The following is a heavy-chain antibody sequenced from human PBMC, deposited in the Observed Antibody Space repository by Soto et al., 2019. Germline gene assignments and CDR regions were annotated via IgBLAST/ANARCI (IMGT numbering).Heavy chain of an antibody. V-gene: IGHV4-59*08. CDR3: AGAPYYDILTGYGY. J-gene: IGHJ4*02. D-gene: IGHD3-9*01. Sequence: PSETLSLTCTVSGGSISTYYWSWIRQPPGKGLEWIGFIYYTGSTNYNPSLKSRVTLSLDTSKNQFSLKLSSVTAADTAVYYCAGAPYYDILTGYGYWGQGTLVTVSS. CDR1: GGSISTYY. CDR2: IYYTGST.